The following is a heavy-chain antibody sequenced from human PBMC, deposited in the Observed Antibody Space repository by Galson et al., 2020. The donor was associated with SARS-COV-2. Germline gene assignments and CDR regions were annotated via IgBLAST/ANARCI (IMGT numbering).Heavy chain of an antibody. Sequence: GGSLRLSCAASGFTFSGSAMHWVRQASGKGLEWVGRIRSKANSYATAYAASVKGRFTISRDDSKNTAYLQMNSLKTEDTAVYYCTLPPYCSGGSCLDYWGQGTLVTVSS. D-gene: IGHD2-15*01. J-gene: IGHJ4*02. V-gene: IGHV3-73*01. CDR1: GFTFSGSA. CDR2: IRSKANSYAT. CDR3: TLPPYCSGGSCLDY.